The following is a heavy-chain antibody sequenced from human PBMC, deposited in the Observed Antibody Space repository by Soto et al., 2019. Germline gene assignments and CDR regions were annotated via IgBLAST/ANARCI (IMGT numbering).Heavy chain of an antibody. D-gene: IGHD6-19*01. J-gene: IGHJ4*02. CDR2: MNPKSGNT. CDR1: GYSLTNYD. V-gene: IGHV1-8*03. CDR3: ARGSSGWYGLGEY. Sequence: ASGKASCKASGYSLTNYDFNGVRQATGQGLEWMGWMNPKSGNTGYAQKFQGRVTITADESTSTAYMELSSLRSEDTAVYYCARGSSGWYGLGEYWGQGTLVTVSS.